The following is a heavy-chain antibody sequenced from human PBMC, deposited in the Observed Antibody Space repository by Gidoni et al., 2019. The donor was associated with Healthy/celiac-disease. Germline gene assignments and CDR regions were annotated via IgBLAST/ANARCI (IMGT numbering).Heavy chain of an antibody. CDR3: ARGHVYCSGGSCYLGWFDP. J-gene: IGHJ5*02. CDR1: GGSFRGYY. D-gene: IGHD2-15*01. CDR2: INHSGST. V-gene: IGHV4-34*01. Sequence: QVQLQQWGAGLLKPSETLSLTCAVYGGSFRGYYWSWIRQPPGKGLEWIGEINHSGSTNYNPSLKSRVTISVDTSKNQFSLKLSSVTAADTAVYYCARGHVYCSGGSCYLGWFDPWGQGTLVTVSS.